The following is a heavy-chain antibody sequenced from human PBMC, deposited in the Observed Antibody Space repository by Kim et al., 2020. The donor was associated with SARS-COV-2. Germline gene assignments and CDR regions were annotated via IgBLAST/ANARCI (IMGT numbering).Heavy chain of an antibody. J-gene: IGHJ5*02. Sequence: GGSLRLSCTTSGFTFGDYAMSWFRQAPGKGLEWVGFIRSKAYGGTTEYAASVKGRFTISRDDSKSIAYLQMNSLKTEDTAVYYCTRGYGSGRNWFDPWGQGTMVTVSS. V-gene: IGHV3-49*03. CDR1: GFTFGDYA. CDR3: TRGYGSGRNWFDP. CDR2: IRSKAYGGTT. D-gene: IGHD3-10*01.